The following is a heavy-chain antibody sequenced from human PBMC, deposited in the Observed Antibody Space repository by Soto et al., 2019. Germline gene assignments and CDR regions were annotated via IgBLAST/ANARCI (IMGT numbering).Heavy chain of an antibody. D-gene: IGHD3-16*01. CDR3: ARMDDNDFDYYYYGMDV. CDR1: GGSFSGYY. Sequence: QVQLQQWGAGLLKPSETLSLTCAVYGGSFSGYYWSWIRQPPGKGLEWIGEINHSGSTNYNPSLKSRVTIPVDTSKNQFSLKLSSVTAADTAVYYCARMDDNDFDYYYYGMDVWGQGTTVTVSS. V-gene: IGHV4-34*01. CDR2: INHSGST. J-gene: IGHJ6*02.